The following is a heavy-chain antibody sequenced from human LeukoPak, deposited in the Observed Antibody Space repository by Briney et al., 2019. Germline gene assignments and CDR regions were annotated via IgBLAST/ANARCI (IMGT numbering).Heavy chain of an antibody. V-gene: IGHV3-11*01. Sequence: GGSLRLSCAASGFTFSDYYMSWILQAPGKGLEWVSYISSSGSTIYYADSVKGRFIISRDNAKNALDLQMNSLRAEDTAVYYCPRVPTWTSSGRGVRFLGMDVWDQGTTVTVSS. J-gene: IGHJ6*02. CDR2: ISSSGSTI. CDR3: PRVPTWTSSGRGVRFLGMDV. CDR1: GFTFSDYY. D-gene: IGHD3-10*01.